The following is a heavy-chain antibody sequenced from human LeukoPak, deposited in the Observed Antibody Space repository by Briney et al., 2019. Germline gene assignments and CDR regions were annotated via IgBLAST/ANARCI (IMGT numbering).Heavy chain of an antibody. V-gene: IGHV5-10-1*01. CDR3: AGLVGADAFDI. D-gene: IGHD1-26*01. CDR2: IDPSDSYT. Sequence: GESLKISCKGSGYSFTSYWISWGRQMPGKGLEWMGRIDPSDSYTNHSPSFQGHVTISADKSISTAYLQWSSLKASDTAMYYCAGLVGADAFDIWGQGTMVTVSS. J-gene: IGHJ3*02. CDR1: GYSFTSYW.